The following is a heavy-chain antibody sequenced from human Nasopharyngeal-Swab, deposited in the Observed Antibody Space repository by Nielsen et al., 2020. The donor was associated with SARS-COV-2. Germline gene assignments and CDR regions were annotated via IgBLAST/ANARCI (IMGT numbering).Heavy chain of an antibody. CDR2: LYSGGSV. V-gene: IGHV3-53*04. J-gene: IGHJ6*03. CDR3: ARSLLWSGSSHWHYKYMDV. Sequence: WIRQPPGKGLEWVSVLYSGGSVYYPDSVKGRFTISRHNSMNTVYLQLNSLRPEDTAIYYCARSLLWSGSSHWHYKYMDVWGKGTTVTVSS. D-gene: IGHD3-3*01.